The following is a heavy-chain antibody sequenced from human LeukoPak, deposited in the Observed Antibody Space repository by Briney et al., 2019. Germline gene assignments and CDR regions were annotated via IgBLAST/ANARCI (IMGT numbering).Heavy chain of an antibody. Sequence: PSETLSLTCTVSGDSIGSSGFYWGWIRQPPGKGLEWIGSISYTGDTYYNPSLTSRVTMSLDTFKNRFSLQLNSVTAADTAVYYCARHRSCTTITCYAGAVTSWGQGTLVTVSS. CDR1: GDSIGSSGFY. D-gene: IGHD2-2*01. CDR3: ARHRSCTTITCYAGAVTS. V-gene: IGHV4-39*01. CDR2: ISYTGDT. J-gene: IGHJ5*02.